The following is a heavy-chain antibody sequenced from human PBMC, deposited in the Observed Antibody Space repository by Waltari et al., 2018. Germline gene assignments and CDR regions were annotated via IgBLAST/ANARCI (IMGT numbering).Heavy chain of an antibody. D-gene: IGHD2-15*01. CDR1: GLSLRDYY. Sequence: QVQVEESGGDLVEPGGSLRLPCEASGLSLRDYYMRWFRQAPGKGLEWVSYIGANGHKINADSVKGRFTISRDNAKNSLYLQMNSLTVEDSAVYFCARGLLNAYTFDFWGQGTLVTVSS. V-gene: IGHV3-11*06. J-gene: IGHJ4*02. CDR3: ARGLLNAYTFDF. CDR2: IGANGHK.